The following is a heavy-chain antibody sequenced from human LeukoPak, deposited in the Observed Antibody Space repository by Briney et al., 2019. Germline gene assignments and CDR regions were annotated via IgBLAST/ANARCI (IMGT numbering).Heavy chain of an antibody. J-gene: IGHJ6*02. CDR2: ITGSGGDT. D-gene: IGHD4-11*01. V-gene: IGHV3-23*01. CDR3: ARDQGWTTVPYYYYGMDV. CDR1: GFTFRNYA. Sequence: GGSLRLSCAGSGFTFRNYAMSWVRQAPGKGLEWVSAITGSGGDTFHADSVKGRFSISRDNAKNSLYLQMNSLRAEDTAVYYCARDQGWTTVPYYYYGMDVWGQGTTVTVSS.